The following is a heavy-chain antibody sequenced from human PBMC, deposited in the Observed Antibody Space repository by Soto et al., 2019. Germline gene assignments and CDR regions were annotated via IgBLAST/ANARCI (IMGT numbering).Heavy chain of an antibody. CDR2: ISYSGST. Sequence: QVQLQESGPGLVKPSQTLSLICTVSGGSINSGGYYWSWIRQHPGKGLEWIGYISYSGSTYYNPFLRSRVTISSGASENHLSLKLSSVTFSYSAVYFRARVYRQSGYSSSWVFDSWGQGTLVNVSS. D-gene: IGHD6-13*01. V-gene: IGHV4-31*03. J-gene: IGHJ4*02. CDR3: ARVYRQSGYSSSWVFDS. CDR1: GGSINSGGYY.